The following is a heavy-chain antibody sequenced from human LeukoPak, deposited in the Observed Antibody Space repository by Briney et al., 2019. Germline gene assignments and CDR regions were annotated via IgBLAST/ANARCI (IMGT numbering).Heavy chain of an antibody. V-gene: IGHV1-69*13. CDR2: IIPIFGTA. D-gene: IGHD6-19*01. CDR1: GYNFTSSG. Sequence: ASVKVSCKASGYNFTSSGISWVRQAPGQGLEWMGGIIPIFGTANYAQKFQGRVTITADESTSTAYMELSSLRSEDTAVYYCAREGWASDAFDIWGQGTMVTVSS. CDR3: AREGWASDAFDI. J-gene: IGHJ3*02.